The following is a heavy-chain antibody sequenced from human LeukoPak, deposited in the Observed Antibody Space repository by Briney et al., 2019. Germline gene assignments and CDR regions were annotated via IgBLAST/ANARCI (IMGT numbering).Heavy chain of an antibody. CDR3: ARDGRGAGSPYSLFDP. Sequence: PGGSLRLSCAASGFTFSKYWMNWVRQAPGKGLEWVANIKEDGDEKKYVDSVKGRFTTSRDNAKESLYLQMNSLRDEDTAVYYCARDGRGAGSPYSLFDPWGQGTLVIVSS. V-gene: IGHV3-7*01. CDR2: IKEDGDEK. D-gene: IGHD6-19*01. CDR1: GFTFSKYW. J-gene: IGHJ5*02.